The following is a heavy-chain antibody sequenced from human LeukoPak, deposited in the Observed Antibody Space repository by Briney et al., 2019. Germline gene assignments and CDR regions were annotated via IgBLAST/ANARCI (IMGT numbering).Heavy chain of an antibody. V-gene: IGHV4-30-4*01. J-gene: IGHJ4*02. CDR2: IYYSGST. Sequence: SETLSLTCSVSGGSISSGDYYWSWIRQLPGKGLEWIGYIYYSGSTYYNPSLKSRVTISVDTSKNQFSLRLSSVTAADTAVYYCARLDSSGYYPTYYFDYWGQGTLVTASS. D-gene: IGHD3-22*01. CDR1: GGSISSGDYY. CDR3: ARLDSSGYYPTYYFDY.